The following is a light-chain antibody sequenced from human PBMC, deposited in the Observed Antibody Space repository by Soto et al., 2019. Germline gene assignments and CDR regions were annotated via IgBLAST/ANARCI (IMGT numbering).Light chain of an antibody. CDR1: SSDVGAYKY. V-gene: IGLV2-14*01. J-gene: IGLJ1*01. CDR3: SSYTGGNPSYV. Sequence: QSALTQPASVSGSPGQSITISCTGTSSDVGAYKYVSWYQQHPGKAPKVMIYEVSNRPSGVSNRFSGSKSGNTASLTISGLQAEDEADYYCSSYTGGNPSYVFGTGTKVTVL. CDR2: EVS.